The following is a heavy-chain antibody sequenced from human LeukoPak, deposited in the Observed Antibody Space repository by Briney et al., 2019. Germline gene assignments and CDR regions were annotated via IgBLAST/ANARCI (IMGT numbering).Heavy chain of an antibody. CDR3: TRASRDGYNAPYDY. J-gene: IGHJ4*02. D-gene: IGHD5-24*01. CDR2: IRSKANSYST. Sequence: PGGSLRLSCAASGFIFSDSAMHWVRQAPGKGLEWVGRIRSKANSYSTAYAASLEGRFTISRDESKNTAYLQMNSLKTEDTAVYYCTRASRDGYNAPYDYWGQGTLVTVSS. CDR1: GFIFSDSA. V-gene: IGHV3-73*01.